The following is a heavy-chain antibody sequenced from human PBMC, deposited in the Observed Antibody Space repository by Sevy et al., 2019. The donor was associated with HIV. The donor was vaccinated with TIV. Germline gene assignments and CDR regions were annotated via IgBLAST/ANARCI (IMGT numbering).Heavy chain of an antibody. D-gene: IGHD1-26*01. CDR3: TTDPASGRYF. J-gene: IGHJ4*02. V-gene: IGHV3-15*01. CDR2: IKSKTDGGKT. Sequence: GGSLRLSCAASGFTFSNAWMSWVRQAPGKGLEWVGRIKSKTDGGKTDYAAPVKGRFTISRDDSKDTLYLQMNSLKTEDTAVYYCTTDPASGRYFWGQGTLVTVSS. CDR1: GFTFSNAW.